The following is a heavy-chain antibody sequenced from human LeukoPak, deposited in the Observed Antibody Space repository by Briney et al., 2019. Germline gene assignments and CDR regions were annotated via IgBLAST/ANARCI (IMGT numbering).Heavy chain of an antibody. CDR1: GFSFSNYA. D-gene: IGHD2-2*01. V-gene: IGHV3-23*01. J-gene: IGHJ4*02. CDR2: IGGSIGST. Sequence: GGSLRLSCAASGFSFSNYAMSWVRQGPGKGLEWVSAIGGSIGSTFYTDSVKGRFTISRDNSKNTLSLQMSSLRVEDTAVYYCVKDFVVVPGLVNYFDYWGQGTLVTVSS. CDR3: VKDFVVVPGLVNYFDY.